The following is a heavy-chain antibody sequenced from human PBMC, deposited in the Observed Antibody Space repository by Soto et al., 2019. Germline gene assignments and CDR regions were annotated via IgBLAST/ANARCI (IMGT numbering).Heavy chain of an antibody. J-gene: IGHJ4*02. CDR3: ARDGSVHCSGGSCYRAFDY. D-gene: IGHD2-15*01. Sequence: SETLSLTCTVSGGSISSGGYYWSWIRQHPGKGLEWIGYIYYSGSTYYNPSLKSRVTISVDTSKNQFSLKLSSVTAADTAVYYCARDGSVHCSGGSCYRAFDYWGQGTLVTAPQ. CDR2: IYYSGST. V-gene: IGHV4-31*03. CDR1: GGSISSGGYY.